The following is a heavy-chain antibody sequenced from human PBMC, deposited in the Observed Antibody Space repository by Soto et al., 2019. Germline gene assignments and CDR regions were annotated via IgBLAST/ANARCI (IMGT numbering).Heavy chain of an antibody. CDR3: AKDGALGRNDYYYYGMDV. V-gene: IGHV3-23*01. CDR2: MSCDGSNT. Sequence: PGGSLRLSCAASGFTFSAYAMSWVRQAPGKGLEWVSGMSCDGSNTYYADSVQGRFTISRDNSKNTLYLQMNSLRAEDTAVYYCAKDGALGRNDYYYYGMDVWGQGTTVTVSS. CDR1: GFTFSAYA. D-gene: IGHD1-26*01. J-gene: IGHJ6*02.